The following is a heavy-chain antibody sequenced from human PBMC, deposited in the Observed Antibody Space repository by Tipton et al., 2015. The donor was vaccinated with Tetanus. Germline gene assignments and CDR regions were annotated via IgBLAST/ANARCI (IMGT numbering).Heavy chain of an antibody. CDR1: GGSISSSPYY. Sequence: LRLSCTVSGGSISSSPYYWDWIRQPPGKGLEWIGSVSYSGTTNYTPSLKSRITISRDTSKNQFSLMLRSVTAADTAMYYCARHSSSWDDYYYGLDVWGQGTTVTVSS. V-gene: IGHV4-39*01. CDR3: ARHSSSWDDYYYGLDV. CDR2: VSYSGTT. D-gene: IGHD6-13*01. J-gene: IGHJ6*02.